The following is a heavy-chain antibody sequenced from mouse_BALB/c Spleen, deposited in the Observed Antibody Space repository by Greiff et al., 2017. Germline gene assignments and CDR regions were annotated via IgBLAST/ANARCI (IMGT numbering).Heavy chain of an antibody. Sequence: VQLQESGPGLVQPSQCLSITCTVSGFSLTSYGVHWVRQSPGKGLEWLGVIWSGGSTAYNAAFISRLSISKDNSKSQVFFKMNSLQAKDTAIYYCARSALKYYSSSYYAMDYWGQGTSVTVSA. D-gene: IGHD1-1*01. V-gene: IGHV2-2*02. CDR1: GFSLTSYG. J-gene: IGHJ4*01. CDR2: IWSGGST. CDR3: ARSALKYYSSSYYAMDY.